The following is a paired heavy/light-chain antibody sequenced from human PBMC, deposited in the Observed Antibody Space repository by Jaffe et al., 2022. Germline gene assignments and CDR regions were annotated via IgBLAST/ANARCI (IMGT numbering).Heavy chain of an antibody. Sequence: QITLKESGPTLVKPTQTLTLTCTFSGFSLSTSGVGVGWIRQPPGKALEWLALIYWDDDKRYSPSLKSRLTITKDTSKNQVVLTMTNMDPVDTATYYCARTGRRYYYGSGSYSFDYWGQGTLVTVSS. CDR2: IYWDDDK. V-gene: IGHV2-5*02. CDR3: ARTGRRYYYGSGSYSFDY. CDR1: GFSLSTSGVG. J-gene: IGHJ4*02. D-gene: IGHD3-10*01.
Light chain of an antibody. Sequence: QSALTQPPSASGSPGQSVTISCTGTSSDVGGYNYVSWYQQHPGKAPKLMIYEVSKRPSGVPDRFSGSKSGNTASLTVSGLQAEDEADYYCSSYAGSNTFYVFGTGTKVTVL. V-gene: IGLV2-8*01. CDR2: EVS. CDR1: SSDVGGYNY. J-gene: IGLJ1*01. CDR3: SSYAGSNTFYV.